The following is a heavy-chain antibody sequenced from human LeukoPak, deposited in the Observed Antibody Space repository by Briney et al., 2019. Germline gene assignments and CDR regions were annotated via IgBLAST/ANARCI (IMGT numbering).Heavy chain of an antibody. Sequence: ASVKVSCKASGYTFTGYYMHWVRQAPGKGLEWMGGFDPEDGETIYAQKFQGRVTMTEDTSTDTAYMELSSLRSEDTAVYYCATVLRLVRGVILSYWGQGTLVTVSS. CDR3: ATVLRLVRGVILSY. J-gene: IGHJ4*02. CDR2: FDPEDGET. V-gene: IGHV1-24*01. D-gene: IGHD3-10*01. CDR1: GYTFTGYY.